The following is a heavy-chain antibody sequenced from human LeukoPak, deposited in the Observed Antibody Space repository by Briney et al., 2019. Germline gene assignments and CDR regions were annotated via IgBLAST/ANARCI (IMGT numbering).Heavy chain of an antibody. D-gene: IGHD1-26*01. CDR2: IYYSGCT. Sequence: SETLSLNCTVSGGSISSSSYYWGWIRQPPGKGLEWIGSIYYSGCTYNNPSLKSRVTISVDTSKNQFSLKLSSVTAADTAVYYCARGPYSGSYRGAFDIWGQGTMVTVSS. J-gene: IGHJ3*02. CDR1: GGSISSSSYY. CDR3: ARGPYSGSYRGAFDI. V-gene: IGHV4-39*01.